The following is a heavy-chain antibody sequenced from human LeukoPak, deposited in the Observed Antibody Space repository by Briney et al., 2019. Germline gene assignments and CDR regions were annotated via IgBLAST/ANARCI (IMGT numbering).Heavy chain of an antibody. CDR3: ARDTSAAGRFDP. V-gene: IGHV3-74*01. Sequence: PGGSLRLSCAASGFTISSYWMHWVRQAPGKGLLWVSRINSDGSSTSHADSVKGRFTISRDNAKNTLYLQMNSLRAEDTAVYYCARDTSAAGRFDPWGQGTLVTVSS. D-gene: IGHD6-13*01. CDR2: INSDGSST. CDR1: GFTISSYW. J-gene: IGHJ5*02.